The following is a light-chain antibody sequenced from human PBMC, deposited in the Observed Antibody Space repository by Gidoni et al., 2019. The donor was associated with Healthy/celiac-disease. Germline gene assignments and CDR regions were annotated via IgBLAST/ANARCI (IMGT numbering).Light chain of an antibody. CDR2: QDS. CDR3: QAWDSSTGV. CDR1: TLGDKY. J-gene: IGLJ1*01. V-gene: IGLV3-1*01. Sequence: SYELAQPPSVSVYPGQTASITCSGDTLGDKYACWYQQKPGQSPVLVIYQDSKPPSGIPNRFSGSNSGNTVTLTISGTQAMDEADYSCQAWDSSTGVFGTGTKVTVL.